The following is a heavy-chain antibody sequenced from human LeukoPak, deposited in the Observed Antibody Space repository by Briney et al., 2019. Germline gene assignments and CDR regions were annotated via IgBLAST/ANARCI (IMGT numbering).Heavy chain of an antibody. CDR3: AREGRLLQLERRRAFDI. Sequence: SQTLSLTCAISGDSVSSNSAAWNWIRQSPSRGLEWLGRTYYRSKWYNDYAVSVKSRITINPDTSKNQFSLQLNSVTPEDTAVYYCAREGRLLQLERRRAFDIWGQGTMVTVSS. J-gene: IGHJ3*02. CDR1: GDSVSSNSAA. V-gene: IGHV6-1*01. D-gene: IGHD1-1*01. CDR2: TYYRSKWYN.